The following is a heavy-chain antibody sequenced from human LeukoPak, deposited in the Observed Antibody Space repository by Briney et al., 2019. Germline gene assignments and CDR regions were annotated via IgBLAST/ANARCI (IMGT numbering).Heavy chain of an antibody. J-gene: IGHJ4*02. V-gene: IGHV4-39*01. D-gene: IGHD3-22*01. CDR1: SGSDGSSPYY. CDR2: ICYSGIT. CDR3: AKLKLRRYYSSNGYYHFDY. Sequence: SETLSLTCTLSSGSDGSSPYYWGWIRQSPAKVLEQFGSICYSGITYSNQCHKSRVTISVDTSKTHFSLQLTSVTAEDTAVYYCAKLKLRRYYSSNGYYHFDYWGQGTLVTVSS.